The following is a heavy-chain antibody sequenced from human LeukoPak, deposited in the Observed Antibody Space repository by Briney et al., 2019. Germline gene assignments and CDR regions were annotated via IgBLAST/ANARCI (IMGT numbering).Heavy chain of an antibody. V-gene: IGHV3-7*01. CDR3: ASYGIAVAVYVY. Sequence: GGSLRLSCAASGFIFSTYWMTWVRQAPGKGLEWVATIKYDGDEKFYVDSVTGRFTISRDNAKNSLYLQMNSLRAEDTAVYYCASYGIAVAVYVYWGQGTLVTVSS. D-gene: IGHD6-19*01. J-gene: IGHJ4*02. CDR2: IKYDGDEK. CDR1: GFIFSTYW.